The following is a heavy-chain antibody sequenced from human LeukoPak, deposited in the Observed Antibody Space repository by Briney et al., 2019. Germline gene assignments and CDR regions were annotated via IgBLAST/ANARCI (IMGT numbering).Heavy chain of an antibody. CDR2: INPNSGGT. CDR1: GYTFTGYY. CDR3: ARDYSGDDAFDI. V-gene: IGHV1-2*06. J-gene: IGHJ3*02. D-gene: IGHD2-21*01. Sequence: GAPVKVSCKASGYTFTGYYMHWVRQAPGQGLEWMGRINPNSGGTNYAQKFQGRVTMTRDTSISTAYMELSRLRSDDTAVYYCARDYSGDDAFDIWGQGTMVTVSS.